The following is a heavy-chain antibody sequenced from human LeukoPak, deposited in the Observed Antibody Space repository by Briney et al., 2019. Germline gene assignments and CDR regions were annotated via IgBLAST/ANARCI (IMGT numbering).Heavy chain of an antibody. V-gene: IGHV1-3*01. CDR3: ARAAGCGGDCYLDS. D-gene: IGHD2-21*02. CDR1: GYTFTSYV. Sequence: ASVKVSCKASGYTFTSYVIHWMRQAPGQRLEWMGWINAGNVNTKYSQKFQGRVTITRDTSASTAYMELSSLKSEDTAVYYCARAAGCGGDCYLDSWGQGTLVTVSS. CDR2: INAGNVNT. J-gene: IGHJ4*02.